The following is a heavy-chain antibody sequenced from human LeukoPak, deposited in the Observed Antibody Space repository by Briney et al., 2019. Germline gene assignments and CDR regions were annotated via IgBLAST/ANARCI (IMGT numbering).Heavy chain of an antibody. V-gene: IGHV4-59*01. CDR1: GGSTSSYY. Sequence: PSETLSLTCTVSGGSTSSYYWSWIRQPPGKGLEWIGYIYNSGSTNYNPSLKSRVTISVDTSKNQFSLKLTSVTAADTAVYFCARGGYYGLGNDFRFDPWGQGTLVTVSS. J-gene: IGHJ5*02. CDR2: IYNSGST. CDR3: ARGGYYGLGNDFRFDP. D-gene: IGHD3-10*01.